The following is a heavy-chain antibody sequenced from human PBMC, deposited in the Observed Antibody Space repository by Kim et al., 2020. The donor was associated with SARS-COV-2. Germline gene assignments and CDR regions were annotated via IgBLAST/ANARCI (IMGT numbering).Heavy chain of an antibody. CDR2: ISYDGSNK. V-gene: IGHV3-30*18. D-gene: IGHD3-22*01. CDR1: GFTFSSYG. Sequence: GGSLRLSCAASGFTFSSYGMHWVRQAPGKGLEWVAVISYDGSNKYYADSVKGRFTISRDNSKNTLYLQMNSLRAEDTAVYYCAKGGPYYYDSSGSPDYWGQGTLVTVSS. CDR3: AKGGPYYYDSSGSPDY. J-gene: IGHJ4*02.